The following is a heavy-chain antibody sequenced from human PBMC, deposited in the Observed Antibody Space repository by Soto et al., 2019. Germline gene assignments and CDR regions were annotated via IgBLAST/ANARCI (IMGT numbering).Heavy chain of an antibody. CDR1: GGTFSSYT. Sequence: QVQLVQSGAEVKKPGSSVKVSCKASGGTFSSYTISWVRQAPGQGLEWMGRIIPILGIVNYAQKFQGRVTITADKSTSTAYMELSSLRSEDTAVYYCASPGPRNNYYYGMDVWGQGTTVTVSS. CDR2: IIPILGIV. J-gene: IGHJ6*02. V-gene: IGHV1-69*02. CDR3: ASPGPRNNYYYGMDV.